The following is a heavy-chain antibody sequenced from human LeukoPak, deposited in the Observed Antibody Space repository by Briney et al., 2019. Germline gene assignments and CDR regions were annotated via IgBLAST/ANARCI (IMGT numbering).Heavy chain of an antibody. Sequence: SETLSLTCTVSGGSISSYYWSWIRQPAGKGLEWIGRIYTSGSTNYNPSLKSRVTISVDTSKNQFSLKLSSVTAADTAVYYCARSVPGYLNYYMDVWGKGTTVTVSS. D-gene: IGHD5-18*01. CDR3: ARSVPGYLNYYMDV. CDR1: GGSISSYY. V-gene: IGHV4-4*07. J-gene: IGHJ6*03. CDR2: IYTSGST.